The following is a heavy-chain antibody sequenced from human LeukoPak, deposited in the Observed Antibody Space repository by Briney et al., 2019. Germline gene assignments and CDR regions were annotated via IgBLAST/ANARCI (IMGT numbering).Heavy chain of an antibody. D-gene: IGHD7-27*01. CDR1: GFTFRNYW. Sequence: GGSLRLSCAASGFTFRNYWMHWVRQTPGKGLVWVSRINSDGTSISYADSVKGRFTISRDNSKNTLYLQMNSLRAEDTAVYYCAREFDNWGSARFDPWGQGTLVTVSS. CDR3: AREFDNWGSARFDP. J-gene: IGHJ5*02. CDR2: INSDGTSI. V-gene: IGHV3-74*01.